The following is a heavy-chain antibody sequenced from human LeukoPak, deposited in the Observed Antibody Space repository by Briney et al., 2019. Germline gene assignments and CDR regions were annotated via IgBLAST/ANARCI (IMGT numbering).Heavy chain of an antibody. J-gene: IGHJ4*02. CDR2: MNPNSGNT. Sequence: ASVKVSCKASGYTFTSYDINWVRQATGQGLEWMGWMNPNSGNTGYAQKFQGRVTMTRNTSISTAYMELSSLRSEDAAVYYCARGIQLRYSDWLFGEDSVIDYWGQGTLVTVSS. CDR3: ARGIQLRYSDWLFGEDSVIDY. V-gene: IGHV1-8*01. D-gene: IGHD3-9*01. CDR1: GYTFTSYD.